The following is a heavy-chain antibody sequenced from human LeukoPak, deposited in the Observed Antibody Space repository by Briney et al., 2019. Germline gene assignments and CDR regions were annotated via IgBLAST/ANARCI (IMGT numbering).Heavy chain of an antibody. J-gene: IGHJ4*02. Sequence: PSETLSLTCTVSGGSISRSSYYWGWIRQPPGKGLEWIGSFYYSKNTYYNPSLKSRVIISVDTSKNQFSLKLSSVTAADTGVYYCARHDCSSMSCYISFPFDYWGQGILVTVSS. CDR3: ARHDCSSMSCYISFPFDY. D-gene: IGHD2-2*02. V-gene: IGHV4-39*01. CDR1: GGSISRSSYY. CDR2: FYYSKNT.